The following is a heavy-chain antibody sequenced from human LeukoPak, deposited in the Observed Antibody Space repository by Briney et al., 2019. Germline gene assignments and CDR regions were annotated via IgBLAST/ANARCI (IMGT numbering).Heavy chain of an antibody. D-gene: IGHD1-26*01. Sequence: AGGSLRLSCAASGFSFSDHYMDWVRQAPRKGREWVGRTGDKGNSYTTEYAASVKGRFTVSRDDSKNSVDLQMNSLRIEDTAVYYCARGPERGSSPYYHYGMDVWGQGTTVTVSS. J-gene: IGHJ6*02. CDR1: GFSFSDHY. V-gene: IGHV3-72*01. CDR3: ARGPERGSSPYYHYGMDV. CDR2: TGDKGNSYTT.